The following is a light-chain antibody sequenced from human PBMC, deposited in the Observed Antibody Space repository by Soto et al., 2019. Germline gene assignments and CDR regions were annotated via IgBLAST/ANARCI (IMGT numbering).Light chain of an antibody. CDR2: DDN. V-gene: IGLV3-10*01. J-gene: IGLJ3*02. Sequence: SYELTQPPSVSVSPGQTARITCSGDTLPRKYAYWYQQKSGQAPVLVIYDDNKRPSGIPERFSGSSSGTVATLTISGAQVEDEADYSCNSTDSSGHHRVSGGGTKLTVL. CDR1: TLPRKY. CDR3: NSTDSSGHHRV.